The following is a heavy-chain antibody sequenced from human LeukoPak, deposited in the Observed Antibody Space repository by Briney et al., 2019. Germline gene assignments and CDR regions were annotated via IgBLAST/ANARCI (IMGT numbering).Heavy chain of an antibody. Sequence: KSSETLSLTCSVSGVSISSSSSDYYWGWVRQPPGKGLEWIGSISYSWTTYYNPSLMSRVTISADTSNNQFSLKLTSVTAADTAVYYCARHRHSHHYDYWGQGTLVTVSS. CDR2: ISYSWTT. V-gene: IGHV4-39*01. D-gene: IGHD5-18*01. J-gene: IGHJ4*02. CDR1: GVSISSSSSDYY. CDR3: ARHRHSHHYDY.